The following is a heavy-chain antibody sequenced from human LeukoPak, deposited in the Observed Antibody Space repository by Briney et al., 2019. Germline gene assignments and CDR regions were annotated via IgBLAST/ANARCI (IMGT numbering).Heavy chain of an antibody. D-gene: IGHD3-10*01. V-gene: IGHV4-4*07. CDR3: ARDNRPMVRGVTPYNWFDP. CDR2: IYTSGST. Sequence: SETLSLTCTVSGGSISSYYWSWIRQPAGKGLEWIGRIYTSGSTNYNPSLKSRVTISVDKSKNQFSLKLSSVTAADTAVYYCARDNRPMVRGVTPYNWFDPWGQGTLVTVSS. CDR1: GGSISSYY. J-gene: IGHJ5*02.